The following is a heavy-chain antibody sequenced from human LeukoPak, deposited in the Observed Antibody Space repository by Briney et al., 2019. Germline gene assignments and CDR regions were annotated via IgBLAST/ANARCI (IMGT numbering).Heavy chain of an antibody. CDR2: IIPIFGTA. D-gene: IGHD2-2*01. CDR1: GGTFSSCA. V-gene: IGHV1-69*01. CDR3: ARDIVVVPALYDFDI. Sequence: SVKVSCKASGGTFSSCAISWVRQAPGQGLEWMGGIIPIFGTANYAQKFQGRVTITADESTSTAYMELSSLRSEDTAVYYSARDIVVVPALYDFDIWGQGTMVTVSS. J-gene: IGHJ3*02.